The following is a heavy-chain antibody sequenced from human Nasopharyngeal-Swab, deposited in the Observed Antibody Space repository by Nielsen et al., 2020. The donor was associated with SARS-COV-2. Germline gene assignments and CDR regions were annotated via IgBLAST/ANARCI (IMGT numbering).Heavy chain of an antibody. CDR2: INHRGTT. D-gene: IGHD3-22*01. J-gene: IGHJ5*01. CDR3: ARGLVDVNMMLVVIGFSYWLDS. Sequence: RQAPGKGLEWIAEINHRGTTSYNPSLKSRVTISADTSKNQFSLNLSSVTAADTAVYYCARGLVDVNMMLVVIGFSYWLDSWGQGTLVTVSS. V-gene: IGHV4-34*01.